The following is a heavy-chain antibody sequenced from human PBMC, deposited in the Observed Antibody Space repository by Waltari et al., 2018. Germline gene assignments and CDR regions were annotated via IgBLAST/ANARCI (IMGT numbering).Heavy chain of an antibody. J-gene: IGHJ4*02. CDR2: IYTSGST. V-gene: IGHV4-61*02. Sequence: QVQLQESGPGLVKPSQTLSLTCTVSGGSISSGSYYWSWIRQPAGKGLEWIGRIYTSGSTNYNPSLKSRVTISVDTSKNQFSLKLSSVTAADTAVYYCARGGSNYVGLPPFYWGQGTLVTVSS. CDR1: GGSISSGSYY. D-gene: IGHD4-4*01. CDR3: ARGGSNYVGLPPFY.